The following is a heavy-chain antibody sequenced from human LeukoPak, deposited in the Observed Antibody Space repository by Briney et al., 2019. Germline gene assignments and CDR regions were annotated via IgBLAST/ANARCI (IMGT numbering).Heavy chain of an antibody. J-gene: IGHJ5*02. Sequence: SETLSLTCTVSGDSVSNGNYYWSWLRQPPGKALEWIGYIYYTGKTYYNPSLEGRVTILVDTSRNHFSVKLSSVTAADTAVYYCAWSQNHYGSAAPWRHGTMVNVSA. D-gene: IGHD3-10*01. CDR3: AWSQNHYGSAAP. CDR1: GDSVSNGNYY. CDR2: IYYTGKT. V-gene: IGHV4-61*03.